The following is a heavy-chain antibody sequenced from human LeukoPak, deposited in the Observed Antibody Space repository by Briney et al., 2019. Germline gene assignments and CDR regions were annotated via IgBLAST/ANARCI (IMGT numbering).Heavy chain of an antibody. J-gene: IGHJ4*02. CDR3: ARLYSNSEDFDY. D-gene: IGHD6-6*01. Sequence: ASVKVSCKASGYTFTGYYLHWVRQAPGRGLEYMGWIHPGRGDTKYAQKFQGRVTMTRDPSISTAYMELNSLRSDDTAVYYCARLYSNSEDFDYWGQGTLVTVSS. CDR1: GYTFTGYY. CDR2: IHPGRGDT. V-gene: IGHV1-2*02.